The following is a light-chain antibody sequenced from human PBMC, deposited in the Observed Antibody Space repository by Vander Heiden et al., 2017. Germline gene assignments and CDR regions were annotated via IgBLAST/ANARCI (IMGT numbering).Light chain of an antibody. CDR3: TSYTSRTTWV. CDR1: RSDVGGYNY. V-gene: IGLV2-14*03. J-gene: IGLJ2*01. Sequence: QSALTQPASVSGSPGQSLTISCTGTRSDVGGYNYVSWYQQHPGKAPKVMIYDVSKRPSGVSNRFSGSKSGNTASLTSSGLQAEDEADYYCTSYTSRTTWVFGGGTKLTVL. CDR2: DVS.